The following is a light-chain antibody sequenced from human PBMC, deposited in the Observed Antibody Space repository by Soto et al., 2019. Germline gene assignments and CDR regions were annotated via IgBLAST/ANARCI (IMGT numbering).Light chain of an antibody. J-gene: IGKJ1*01. CDR1: QYVGTR. CDR2: AAS. Sequence: EIVLTQSPATLSSSPGETATLSCRASQYVGTRLAWYQQKPGQAPRILIYAASSRATGIPDRFSGSGSGTDFTLTISRLEPEDFAVYYCHQYDTSPRTFGQGTKVDI. CDR3: HQYDTSPRT. V-gene: IGKV3-20*01.